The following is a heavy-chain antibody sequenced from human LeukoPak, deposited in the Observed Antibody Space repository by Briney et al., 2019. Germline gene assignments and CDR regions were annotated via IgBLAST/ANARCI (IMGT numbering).Heavy chain of an antibody. V-gene: IGHV3-74*01. Sequence: PGGSLRLSCAASGFTLSSYWMHWVRQAPGKGLVWVSHIKSDGSTTTYADSVKSRFTISRDNAKNTLYLQMNSLRAEDTAVYYCARVVDTHFDYWGQGTLVTVSS. J-gene: IGHJ4*02. D-gene: IGHD5-18*01. CDR3: ARVVDTHFDY. CDR2: IKSDGSTT. CDR1: GFTLSSYW.